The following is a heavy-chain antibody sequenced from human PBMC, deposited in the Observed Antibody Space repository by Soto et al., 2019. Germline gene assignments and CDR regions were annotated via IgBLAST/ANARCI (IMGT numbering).Heavy chain of an antibody. CDR1: GFTFSDYY. CDR3: ARDPPNNWNDIPAAFDI. D-gene: IGHD1-20*01. CDR2: ISSSGSTI. J-gene: IGHJ3*02. Sequence: QVQLVESGGGLVKPGGSLRLSCAASGFTFSDYYMSWIRQAPGKGLEWVSYISSSGSTIYYADSVKGRFTISRDNTKNSLYLQMNSLRAEDTAVYYCARDPPNNWNDIPAAFDIWGQGTMVTVSS. V-gene: IGHV3-11*01.